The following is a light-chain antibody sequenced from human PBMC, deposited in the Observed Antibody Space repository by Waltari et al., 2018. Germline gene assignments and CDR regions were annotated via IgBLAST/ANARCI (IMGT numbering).Light chain of an antibody. CDR1: QSLVYTNGYNY. V-gene: IGKV2-28*01. Sequence: DIVMTQSPRSLTVTPGEPPSISRKSSQSLVYTNGYNYLDWYIKKPGQSPQLLIYLASNRASGVPDRFSGSASGTEFTLNIRRVEPEDVGVYYCMQVLQAPFIFGPGTKVDIK. CDR3: MQVLQAPFI. CDR2: LAS. J-gene: IGKJ3*01.